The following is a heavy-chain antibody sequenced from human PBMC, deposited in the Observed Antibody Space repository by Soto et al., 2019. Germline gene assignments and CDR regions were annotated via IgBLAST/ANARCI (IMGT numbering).Heavy chain of an antibody. V-gene: IGHV4-31*03. D-gene: IGHD3-16*01. CDR2: IYYSGRT. CDR1: GGSIRSGGHY. J-gene: IGHJ4*02. Sequence: QMQLQESGPGLVKPSQTLSLTCTVSGGSIRSGGHYWTWIRQLPGQGLGWIGYIYYSGRTYYSPYLQSRLTISVDTSQNQFSLRMTSVTAAETAVYYCVVELEDGGVGQLDYWGQGALVTVSS. CDR3: VVELEDGGVGQLDY.